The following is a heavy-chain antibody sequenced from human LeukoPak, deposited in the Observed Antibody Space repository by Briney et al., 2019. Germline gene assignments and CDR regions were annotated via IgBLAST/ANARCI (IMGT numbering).Heavy chain of an antibody. CDR3: VREYHGGYFDF. V-gene: IGHV1-46*03. CDR2: VYPSAGTS. CDR1: GYTFTGYY. J-gene: IGHJ4*02. Sequence: ASVTVSCKASGYTFTGYYMHWVRQAPGHGLEWLGVVYPSAGTSDPAQRFRARITLSDDTSTSTAYMELRSLKSEDTGIYFCVREYHGGYFDFWGQGTLVTVSS. D-gene: IGHD3-16*01.